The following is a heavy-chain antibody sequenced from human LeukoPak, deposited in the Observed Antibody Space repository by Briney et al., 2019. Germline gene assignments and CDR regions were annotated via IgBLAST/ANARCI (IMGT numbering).Heavy chain of an antibody. CDR3: ARQPAATAAFDI. D-gene: IGHD5-18*01. J-gene: IGHJ3*02. CDR2: IYYTGGEI. V-gene: IGHV4-59*08. Sequence: PSETLSLTCTVSGGSINSYYWSWIRQPPGKGLEWIGYIYYTGGEINYNPSLKSRLTISVDTSKNQFFLMLTSVTAADTAIYYCARQPAATAAFDIWAQGTMVTVSS. CDR1: GGSINSYY.